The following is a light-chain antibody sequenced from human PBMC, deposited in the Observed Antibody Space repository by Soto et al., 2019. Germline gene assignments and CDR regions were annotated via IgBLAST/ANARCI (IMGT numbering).Light chain of an antibody. CDR3: QPSGGYT. J-gene: IGKJ2*01. Sequence: DIQMTQSPSSLSASVGDRVTITCRASQSISSYLYWYQQKPGKAPKLLIYAASSLQSGVPSRFSGSGSGTDFTLTISSLQPEDFATYYCQPSGGYTFGQGTKLEIK. CDR2: AAS. CDR1: QSISSY. V-gene: IGKV1-39*01.